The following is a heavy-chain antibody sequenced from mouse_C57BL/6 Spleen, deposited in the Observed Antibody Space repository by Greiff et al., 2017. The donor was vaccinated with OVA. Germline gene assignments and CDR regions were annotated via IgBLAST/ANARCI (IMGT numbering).Heavy chain of an antibody. D-gene: IGHD1-1*01. Sequence: QVQLQQPGAELVKPGASVKMSCKASGYTFTSYWITWVKQRPGQGLEWIGDIYPGSGSTNYNEKFKSKATLTVDTSSSTAYMQLSSLASEDSAVYYCASGDGSSPYYFDYWGQGTTLTVSS. CDR2: IYPGSGST. CDR3: ASGDGSSPYYFDY. V-gene: IGHV1-55*01. J-gene: IGHJ2*01. CDR1: GYTFTSYW.